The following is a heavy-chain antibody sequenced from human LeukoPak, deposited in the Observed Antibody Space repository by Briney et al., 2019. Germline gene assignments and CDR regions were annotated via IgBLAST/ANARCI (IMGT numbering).Heavy chain of an antibody. CDR1: GGSFSGYY. CDR2: INHSGST. J-gene: IGHJ3*02. V-gene: IGHV4-34*01. CDR3: ARGYYDSSGYFLHAFDI. D-gene: IGHD3-22*01. Sequence: PSETLSLTCAVYGGSFSGYYWSWIRQPPGKGLEWIGEINHSGSTNYNPSLKSRVTISVDTSKKQFSLKLSSVTAADTAVYYCARGYYDSSGYFLHAFDIWGQGTMVTVSS.